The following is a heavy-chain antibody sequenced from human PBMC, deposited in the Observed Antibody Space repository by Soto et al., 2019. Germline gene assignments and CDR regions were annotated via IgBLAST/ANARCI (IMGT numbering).Heavy chain of an antibody. Sequence: QVQLQESGPGLVKPSQTLSLTCTVSGGSISSGGYYWSWIRQHPGKGLEWIGYIYYSGSTYYNPSLKSRVTISVDTSKNPFSLKLSAVTAADTAVYSCARGGRRSPGMDVWGQGTTVTVSS. J-gene: IGHJ6*02. CDR1: GGSISSGGYY. CDR2: IYYSGST. V-gene: IGHV4-31*03. CDR3: ARGGRRSPGMDV.